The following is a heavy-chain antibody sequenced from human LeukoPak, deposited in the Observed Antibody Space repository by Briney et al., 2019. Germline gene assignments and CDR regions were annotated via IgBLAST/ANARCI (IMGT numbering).Heavy chain of an antibody. V-gene: IGHV3-23*01. D-gene: IGHD2-2*01. CDR1: GFTFSTYA. J-gene: IGHJ4*02. CDR3: ARQEPTAYVDY. Sequence: GGSLRLSCAASGFTFSTYAMSWVRQAPGKGLEWVSTISGSGSSTYYADSVRGRFTIYRGNPKNTLYLQMNSLRAEDTALYYCARQEPTAYVDYWGQGTLVTVSS. CDR2: ISGSGSST.